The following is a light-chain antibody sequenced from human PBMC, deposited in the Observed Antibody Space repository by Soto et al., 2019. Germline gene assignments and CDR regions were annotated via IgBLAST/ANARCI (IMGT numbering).Light chain of an antibody. CDR3: NSYTSSTSLPYV. J-gene: IGLJ1*01. CDR1: TNDVGGYNY. V-gene: IGLV2-14*01. Sequence: QSVLTQPASVSGSPGQSITIPCTGTTNDVGGYNYVSWYQQHPGKAPKLLIFEVTSRPSGVSHRFSGSKSGNTASLTISALQAEDEADYFCNSYTSSTSLPYVFGTGTKLTVL. CDR2: EVT.